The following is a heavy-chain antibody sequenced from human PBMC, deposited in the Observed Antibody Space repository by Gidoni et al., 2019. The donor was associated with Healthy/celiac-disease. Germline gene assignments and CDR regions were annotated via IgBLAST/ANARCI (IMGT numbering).Heavy chain of an antibody. CDR3: SRDDGDPPDYYYIDV. V-gene: IGHV1-46*01. J-gene: IGHJ6*03. CDR1: GCTFTRYN. Sequence: QVQLVQSGAEVKKPGALVKVSCKASGCTFTRYNMHWVRQAPGQGLEWMGIINPSGGSTSYAQKFQGRVTMTRDTSTSTVYMELSSLRSEDTAVYYCSRDDGDPPDYYYIDVWGKGTTVTVSS. CDR2: INPSGGST. D-gene: IGHD4-17*01.